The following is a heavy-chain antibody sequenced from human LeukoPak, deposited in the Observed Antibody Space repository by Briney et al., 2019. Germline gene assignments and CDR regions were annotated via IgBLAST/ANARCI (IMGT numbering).Heavy chain of an antibody. Sequence: GGSLRLSCEASGFSFSSYWMHWVRQAPGKGLVWVSRINSDGSSTSYADSVKGRFTISRDNAKNTLYLQMNSLRAEDTAVYYCARGQPLQWLVRGDAFDIWGQGTMVTVSS. J-gene: IGHJ3*02. V-gene: IGHV3-74*01. CDR1: GFSFSSYW. CDR2: INSDGSST. D-gene: IGHD6-19*01. CDR3: ARGQPLQWLVRGDAFDI.